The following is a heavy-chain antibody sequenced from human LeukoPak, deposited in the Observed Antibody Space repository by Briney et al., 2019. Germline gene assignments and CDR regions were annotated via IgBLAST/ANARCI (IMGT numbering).Heavy chain of an antibody. Sequence: SETLSPTCTVSGGSISSYYWSWIRQPPGKGLEWIGYIYYSGSTNYNPSLKSRVTISVDTSKNQFSLKLSSVTAADTAVYYCASGSEWFDPWGQGTLVTVSS. CDR3: ASGSEWFDP. CDR1: GGSISSYY. V-gene: IGHV4-59*01. CDR2: IYYSGST. J-gene: IGHJ5*02. D-gene: IGHD2-15*01.